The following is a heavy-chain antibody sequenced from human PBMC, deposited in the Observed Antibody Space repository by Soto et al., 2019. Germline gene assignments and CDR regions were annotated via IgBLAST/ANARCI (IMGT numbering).Heavy chain of an antibody. CDR1: GFTSSNAW. CDR2: IKSKTDGGTT. Sequence: GGPMRLPYAASGFTSSNAWMSWVRQAQGKGLEWVGRIKSKTDGGTTDYAAPVKGRFTISRDDSKNTLYLQMNSLKTEDTAVYYCTTVVDYGDYYFDYWGQGTLVTVSS. J-gene: IGHJ4*02. V-gene: IGHV3-15*01. CDR3: TTVVDYGDYYFDY. D-gene: IGHD4-17*01.